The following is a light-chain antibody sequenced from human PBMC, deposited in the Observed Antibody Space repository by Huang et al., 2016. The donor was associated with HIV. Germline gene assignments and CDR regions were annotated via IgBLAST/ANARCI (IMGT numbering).Light chain of an antibody. CDR3: MPRLQFPYT. CDR1: QSPFNGYAGDIH. V-gene: IGKV2-40*01. J-gene: IGKJ2*01. CDR2: TLS. Sequence: DIVMTQTPLFLSVTPGEPASISCTASQSPFNGYAGDIHLAWYVQKPGQSPHLLIYTLSCRASGVPDGFIGDGAGSDFTLKITRVEAEDTGLYYCMPRLQFPYTFGQETK.